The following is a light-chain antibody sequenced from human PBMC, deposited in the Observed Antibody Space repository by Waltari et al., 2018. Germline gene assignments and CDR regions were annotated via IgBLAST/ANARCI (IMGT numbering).Light chain of an antibody. J-gene: IGKJ1*01. V-gene: IGKV3-20*01. CDR3: QQHGTLPAT. CDR1: QSVGSSS. Sequence: ETVLTQSPGTASLSPGERVTLPCRASQSVGSSSLAWYQQKPGQAPRLVISRASRRATGIPDRFSGSGSGTDFSLTISRLEPEDYAVYYCQQHGTLPATFGQGTKVEIK. CDR2: RAS.